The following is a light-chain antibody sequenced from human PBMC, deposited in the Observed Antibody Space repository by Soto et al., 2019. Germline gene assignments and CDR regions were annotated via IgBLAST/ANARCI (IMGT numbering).Light chain of an antibody. CDR1: TTDVGGYNY. CDR3: SSYTSSNTLV. CDR2: EVS. J-gene: IGLJ1*01. V-gene: IGLV2-14*01. Sequence: QSVLTQPASVSGSPGQSIAISCTGTTTDVGGYNYVSWYQQHPGKAPKLIICEVSNRPSGVSNRFSGSKSGNTASLTISGLQAEDEADYYCSSYTSSNTLVFGAGTKLT.